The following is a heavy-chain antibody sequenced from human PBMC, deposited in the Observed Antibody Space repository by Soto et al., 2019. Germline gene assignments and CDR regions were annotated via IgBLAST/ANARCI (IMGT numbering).Heavy chain of an antibody. V-gene: IGHV1-18*04. CDR2: VSPYNGNT. CDR1: GYTFTSYG. D-gene: IGHD3-22*01. Sequence: ASVKVSCKASGYTFTSYGITWVRQAPGQGLEWMGWVSPYNGNTDYAQKFQGRVTITADESTCTAYMELSSLRSEDTAVYYCARGRNYYDSSGYYLYAFDIWGQGTMVTVSS. CDR3: ARGRNYYDSSGYYLYAFDI. J-gene: IGHJ3*02.